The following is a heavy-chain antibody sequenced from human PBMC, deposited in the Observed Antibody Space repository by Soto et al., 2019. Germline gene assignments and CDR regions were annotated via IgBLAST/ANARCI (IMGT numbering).Heavy chain of an antibody. D-gene: IGHD3-22*01. Sequence: GGSLRLSCAASGFTFSSYGMHWVRQAPGKGLEWVAVISYDGSNKYYADSVKGRFTISRDNSKNTLYLQMNSLRAEDTAVYYCAKDQTTYYYDSSGYYYEKSFDYWGQGTLVTVSS. CDR1: GFTFSSYG. J-gene: IGHJ4*02. V-gene: IGHV3-30*18. CDR3: AKDQTTYYYDSSGYYYEKSFDY. CDR2: ISYDGSNK.